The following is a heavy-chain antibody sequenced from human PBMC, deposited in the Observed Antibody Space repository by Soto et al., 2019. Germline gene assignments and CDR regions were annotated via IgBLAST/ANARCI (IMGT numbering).Heavy chain of an antibody. D-gene: IGHD3-22*01. CDR1: GYSFAGYW. V-gene: IGHV5-10-1*01. Sequence: LGESLKISCQGSGYSFAGYWITWVRQKPGKGLEWMGRIDPSDSQTYYSPSFRGHVTISVTKSITTVFLQWGSLRASDTAMYYCARQIYDSDTGPNFQYYFDSWGQGTPVTVSS. J-gene: IGHJ4*02. CDR2: IDPSDSQT. CDR3: ARQIYDSDTGPNFQYYFDS.